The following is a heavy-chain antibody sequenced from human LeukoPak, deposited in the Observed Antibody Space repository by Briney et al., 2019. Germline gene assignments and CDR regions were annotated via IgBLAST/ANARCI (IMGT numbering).Heavy chain of an antibody. CDR1: GFSFSTFD. CDR2: IGSSSDYI. J-gene: IGHJ4*02. V-gene: IGHV3-21*01. CDR3: ARDSSSSSWSHYFDF. Sequence: GGSLRLSCAASGFSFSTFDMNWVRQAPGKALEWVSDIGSSSDYIYYADSVWGRFTISRDNAKNSLFLQMNSLRAEDTAVYYCARDSSSSSWSHYFDFWGQGTLVTVSS. D-gene: IGHD6-13*01.